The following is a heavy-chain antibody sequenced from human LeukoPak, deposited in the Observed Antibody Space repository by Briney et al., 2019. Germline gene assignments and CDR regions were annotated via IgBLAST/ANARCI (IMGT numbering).Heavy chain of an antibody. V-gene: IGHV3-30-3*01. Sequence: PGGSLRLSCADSGLTFGTSAMHWARQAPGKGLEWVAVVSFDGSNEKYADSVRGRFTISRDNSKKMLYLQVNSLSREDTAVYYCVRGVGYTLLSWGQGTLVTVSS. CDR3: VRGVGYTLLS. J-gene: IGHJ5*02. D-gene: IGHD1-1*01. CDR2: VSFDGSNE. CDR1: GLTFGTSA.